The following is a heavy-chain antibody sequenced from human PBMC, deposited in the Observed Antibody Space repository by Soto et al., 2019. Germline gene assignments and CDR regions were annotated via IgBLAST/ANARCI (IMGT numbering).Heavy chain of an antibody. J-gene: IGHJ6*02. CDR2: ISYDGSNK. CDR3: ARDKGCDGDCYFYYYYYGMDV. V-gene: IGHV3-30-3*01. Sequence: HPGGSLRLSCASSGFTFSSYAMNWVRQAPGKGLEWVAVISYDGSNKYYADSVKGRFTISRDNSKNTLDLQMNSLRAEDTAVYYCARDKGCDGDCYFYYYYYGMDVWGQGTTVTVSS. CDR1: GFTFSSYA. D-gene: IGHD2-21*02.